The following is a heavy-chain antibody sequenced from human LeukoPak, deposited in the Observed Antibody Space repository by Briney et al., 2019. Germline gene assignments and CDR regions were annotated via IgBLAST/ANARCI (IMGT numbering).Heavy chain of an antibody. CDR2: ISAYNGNT. V-gene: IGHV1-18*01. CDR3: ARDTSWAAAGTGVDY. Sequence: ASVKVSCKASGYTFTSYGISWVRQAPGQGLEWMGWISAYNGNTNYAQKLQGRVTMTTDTSTSTAYMELRSLRSDDTAVYYCARDTSWAAAGTGVDYWGQGTLVTASS. D-gene: IGHD6-13*01. CDR1: GYTFTSYG. J-gene: IGHJ4*02.